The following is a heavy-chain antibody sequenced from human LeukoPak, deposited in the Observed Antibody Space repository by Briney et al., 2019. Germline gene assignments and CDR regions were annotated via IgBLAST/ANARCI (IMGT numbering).Heavy chain of an antibody. V-gene: IGHV4-59*08. J-gene: IGHJ4*02. CDR2: VSSSGST. D-gene: IGHD3-10*01. Sequence: SETLSPTCTVSGDSISNHYWNWIRQPPGKGLEWIGYVSSSGSTDYNPSLKSRVTISLDTSRNLFSLSLTSVTAADTAVYYCGRHFGGSSGSFYTDYWGQGTLVTVSS. CDR1: GDSISNHY. CDR3: GRHFGGSSGSFYTDY.